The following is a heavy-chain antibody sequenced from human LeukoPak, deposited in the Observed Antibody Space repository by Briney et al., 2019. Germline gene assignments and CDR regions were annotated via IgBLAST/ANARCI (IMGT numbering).Heavy chain of an antibody. D-gene: IGHD6-6*01. J-gene: IGHJ4*02. CDR3: ARDAPQVPAARVLAY. V-gene: IGHV3-53*01. CDR1: GFTVSDNY. CDR2: MYSGGDT. Sequence: GGSLRLSCAASGFTVSDNYMSGVRQAPGKGLEWVSVMYSGGDTYYANSVKGRFTFPRDISKNTLYLQMNDLRTEDTAMYYCARDAPQVPAARVLAYCGQGTLVIVSS.